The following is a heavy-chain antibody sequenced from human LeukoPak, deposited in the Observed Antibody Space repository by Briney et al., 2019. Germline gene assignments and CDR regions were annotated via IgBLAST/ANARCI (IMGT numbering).Heavy chain of an antibody. CDR1: GGSLSSYY. D-gene: IGHD3-9*01. V-gene: IGHV4-59*01. CDR2: IYYSGST. J-gene: IGHJ4*02. CDR3: ARSRYDILTGGPYYFDY. Sequence: PSETLSLTCTVSGGSLSSYYWSWIRQPPGKGLEWIGYIYYSGSTNYNPSLKSRVTISVDTSKNQFSLKLSFVTAADTAVYYCARSRYDILTGGPYYFDYWGQGTLVTVSS.